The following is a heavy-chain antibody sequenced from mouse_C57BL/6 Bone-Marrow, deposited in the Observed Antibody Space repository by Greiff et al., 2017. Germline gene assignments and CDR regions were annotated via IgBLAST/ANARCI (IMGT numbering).Heavy chain of an antibody. CDR1: GYTFTSYW. CDR3: ARSGALGRSFDY. Sequence: QVQLQQSGAELVKPGASVKMSCKASGYTFTSYWITWVKQRPGQGLEWIGDIYPTSGRTNYNEKFKSKAILTVDTSSNTAYMQLSSLTSEDSAVFDCARSGALGRSFDYWGRGTTLTVSS. CDR2: IYPTSGRT. D-gene: IGHD4-1*01. V-gene: IGHV1-55*01. J-gene: IGHJ2*01.